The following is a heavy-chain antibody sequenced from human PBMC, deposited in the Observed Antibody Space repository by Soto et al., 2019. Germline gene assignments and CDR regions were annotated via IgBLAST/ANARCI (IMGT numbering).Heavy chain of an antibody. V-gene: IGHV3-30-3*01. J-gene: IGHJ4*02. CDR3: AGALDYDYVWGSYRRIAPDFDY. D-gene: IGHD3-16*02. CDR1: GFTFSSYA. Sequence: GGSLRLSCAASGFTFSSYAMHWVRQAPGKGLEWVAVISYDGSNKYYADSVKGRFTISRDNSKNTLYLQMNSLRAGDTAVYYCAGALDYDYVWGSYRRIAPDFDYWGQGTLVTVS. CDR2: ISYDGSNK.